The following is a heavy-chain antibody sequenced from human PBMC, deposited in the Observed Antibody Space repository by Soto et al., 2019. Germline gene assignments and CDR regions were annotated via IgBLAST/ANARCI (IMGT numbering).Heavy chain of an antibody. Sequence: GASVNVSCKSSGYTFTHFYITWGRQAPGQGLECMGSISPHNFNTNYAQKFRGRVTLTTEKSTNTAYMDLRSLTSDDTAVYYCARDEGGYDILTGYYKAHHFDYWGQGVPVTVSS. CDR3: ARDEGGYDILTGYYKAHHFDY. D-gene: IGHD3-9*01. V-gene: IGHV1-18*01. CDR2: ISPHNFNT. CDR1: GYTFTHFY. J-gene: IGHJ4*02.